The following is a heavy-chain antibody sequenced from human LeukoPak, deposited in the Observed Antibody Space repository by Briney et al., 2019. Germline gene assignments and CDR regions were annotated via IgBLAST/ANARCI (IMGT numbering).Heavy chain of an antibody. CDR3: ARGIKTLSGSWNY. V-gene: IGHV4-34*01. Sequence: PSETLSLTCAVYGGSFSGYYWSWIRQPPGKGLEWIGEINHSGSTNYNPSLKSRVTISVDTSKNQFSLKLSSVTAADTAVYYCARGIKTLSGSWNYWGQGTLVTVSS. CDR1: GGSFSGYY. J-gene: IGHJ4*02. D-gene: IGHD6-13*01. CDR2: INHSGST.